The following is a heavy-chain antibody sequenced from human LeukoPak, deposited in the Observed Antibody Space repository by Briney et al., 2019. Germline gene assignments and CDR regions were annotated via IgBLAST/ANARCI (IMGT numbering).Heavy chain of an antibody. CDR1: GGSISSYY. CDR3: ARGSGYTRGFRPYYFDY. D-gene: IGHD5-12*01. V-gene: IGHV4-59*01. Sequence: SETLSLTCTVSGGSISSYYWSWIRQPPGKGLEWIGYIYYSGSTNYNPSLKSRVTISVDTSKNQFSLKLSSVTAADTAVYYCARGSGYTRGFRPYYFDYWGQGTLVTVSS. J-gene: IGHJ4*02. CDR2: IYYSGST.